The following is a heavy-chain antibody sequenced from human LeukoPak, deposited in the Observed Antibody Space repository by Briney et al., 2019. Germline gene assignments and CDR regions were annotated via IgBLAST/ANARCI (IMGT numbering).Heavy chain of an antibody. J-gene: IGHJ4*02. CDR1: GFTFSSYS. V-gene: IGHV3-48*01. CDR3: ARDSQYYDFWSGYPYIDY. D-gene: IGHD3-3*01. CDR2: ISSSSSTI. Sequence: GGSLRLSCAASGFTFSSYSMNWVRQAPGKGLEWVSYISSSSSTIYYADSVKGRFTISRDNAKNSLYLQVNSLRAEDTAVYYCARDSQYYDFWSGYPYIDYWGQGTLVTVSS.